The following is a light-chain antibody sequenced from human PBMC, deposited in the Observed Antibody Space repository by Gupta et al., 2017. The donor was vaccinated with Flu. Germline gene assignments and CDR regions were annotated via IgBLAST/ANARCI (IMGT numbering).Light chain of an antibody. CDR1: DSAFGLVHL. V-gene: IGLV2-23*02. Sequence: QSITISCSGTDSAFGLVHLVSWYQPHPGHVPILLMFEVGKRPSAMSNRFSGSKSGNTATLXIXGLQAEXEADYYWCSYGSGPCRFGAGTKVTVL. CDR3: CSYGSGPCR. CDR2: EVG. J-gene: IGLJ1*01.